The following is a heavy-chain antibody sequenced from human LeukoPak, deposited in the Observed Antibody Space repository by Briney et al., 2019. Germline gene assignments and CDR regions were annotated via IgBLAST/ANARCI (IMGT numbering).Heavy chain of an antibody. J-gene: IGHJ4*02. CDR2: ITSNGAET. CDR1: GFWFSNYG. CDR3: AKRDWPYFFDY. D-gene: IGHD3/OR15-3a*01. V-gene: IGHV3-23*01. Sequence: PGRSLRLSCAASGFWFSNYGMYCVRQSPGKGLEWVSVITSNGAETYYADSVKGRFTVFRDNSKNTLYLQMNSLRADDTAVYYCAKRDWPYFFDYWGQGTPVTVSS.